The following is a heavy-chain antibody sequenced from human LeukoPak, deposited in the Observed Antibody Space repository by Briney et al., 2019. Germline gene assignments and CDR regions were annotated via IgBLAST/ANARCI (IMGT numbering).Heavy chain of an antibody. J-gene: IGHJ4*02. CDR3: ARRWQLLLNY. V-gene: IGHV4-39*07. CDR1: GGSISSCTYS. D-gene: IGHD2-15*01. Sequence: SETLSLTCSVSGGSISSCTYSWGWIRQPPGKGLEWIGSFSCSGSTYYNPSLKSRVTISVDTSRNQFSLKLSSVTAAGTAVYYCARRWQLLLNYWGQGTLVTVSS. CDR2: FSCSGST.